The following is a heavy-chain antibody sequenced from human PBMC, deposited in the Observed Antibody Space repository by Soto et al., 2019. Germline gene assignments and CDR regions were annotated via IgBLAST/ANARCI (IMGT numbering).Heavy chain of an antibody. CDR2: ISWNSGSI. CDR3: AKDILSGTPAGTGQFDY. D-gene: IGHD6-19*01. CDR1: GFTFDDYA. V-gene: IGHV3-9*01. J-gene: IGHJ4*02. Sequence: QPGGSLRLSCAASGFTFDDYAMHWVRQAPGKGLEWVSGISWNSGSIGYADSVKGRFTISRDNAKNSLYLQMNSLRAEDTALYYCAKDILSGTPAGTGQFDYWGQGTLVTVSS.